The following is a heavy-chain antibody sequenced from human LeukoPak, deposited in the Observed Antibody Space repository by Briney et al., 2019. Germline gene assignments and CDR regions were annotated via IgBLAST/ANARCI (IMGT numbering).Heavy chain of an antibody. CDR1: GFTFDDYA. CDR3: AKVRWDNSGWYYLDS. D-gene: IGHD6-19*01. CDR2: ISWDGGST. J-gene: IGHJ4*02. Sequence: GGSLRLSCAASGFTFDDYAMHWVRQAPGKGLEWVSLISWDGGSTYYADSVKGRFTISRDNSKSTLLLQMNSLRAEDTAVYYCAKVRWDNSGWYYLDSWGQGTLVTVSS. V-gene: IGHV3-43D*03.